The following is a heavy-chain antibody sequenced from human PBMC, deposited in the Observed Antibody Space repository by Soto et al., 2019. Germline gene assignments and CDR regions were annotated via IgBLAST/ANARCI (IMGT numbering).Heavy chain of an antibody. CDR2: IIPIFGTA. CDR3: AKDPYGLRLGELSFDYFDY. Sequence: QVQLVQSGAEVKKPGSSVKVSCKASGGTFSSYAISWVRQAPGQGLEWMGGIIPIFGTANYAQKFQGRVTITADESTSTAYMELNSLRAEDTAVYYCAKDPYGLRLGELSFDYFDYWGQGTLVTVSS. D-gene: IGHD3-16*02. J-gene: IGHJ4*02. V-gene: IGHV1-69*01. CDR1: GGTFSSYA.